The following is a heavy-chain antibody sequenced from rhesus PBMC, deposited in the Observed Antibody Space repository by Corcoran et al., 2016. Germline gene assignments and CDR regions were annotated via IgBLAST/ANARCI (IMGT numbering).Heavy chain of an antibody. CDR1: GGSISSSY. V-gene: IGHV4-169*01. CDR2: IYGSGIST. CDR3: ARAVTEIAAAGSGYFDY. Sequence: QLQLQESGPGLVQPSETLSVTCAVSGGSISSSYWSCISPAPGKGMEWIGYIYGSGISTNYNPSLKRRVTLSVDTSKNQLSMKLSAVTTAETAVYYCARAVTEIAAAGSGYFDYWGQGVLVTVSS. J-gene: IGHJ4*01. D-gene: IGHD6-31*01.